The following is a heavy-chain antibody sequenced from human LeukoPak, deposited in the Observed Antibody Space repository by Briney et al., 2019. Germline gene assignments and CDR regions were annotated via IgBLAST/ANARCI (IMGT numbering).Heavy chain of an antibody. CDR2: ISWNSGSI. J-gene: IGHJ3*02. Sequence: GRSLRLSCAASGFTFDDYAMHWVRQAPGKGLEWVSGISWNSGSIGYADSVKGRFTISRDNAKNSLYLQMNSLRAEDTALYYCAKDSGVFDAFDIWGQGTMVTVSS. CDR1: GFTFDDYA. CDR3: AKDSGVFDAFDI. V-gene: IGHV3-9*01. D-gene: IGHD3-3*01.